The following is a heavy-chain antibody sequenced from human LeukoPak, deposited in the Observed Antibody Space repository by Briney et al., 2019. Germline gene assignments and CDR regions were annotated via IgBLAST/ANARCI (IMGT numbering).Heavy chain of an antibody. V-gene: IGHV3-30*04. D-gene: IGHD6-13*01. CDR1: GFTFSSYA. CDR3: ARDLGIAAAGSNWFDP. Sequence: GGSLRLSCAASGFTFSSYAMHWVRQAPGKGLEWVAVISYDGSNKYYADSVKGRFTISRDNSKNTLYLQMNSLRAEDTAVYYCARDLGIAAAGSNWFDPWGQGTLVTVSS. CDR2: ISYDGSNK. J-gene: IGHJ5*02.